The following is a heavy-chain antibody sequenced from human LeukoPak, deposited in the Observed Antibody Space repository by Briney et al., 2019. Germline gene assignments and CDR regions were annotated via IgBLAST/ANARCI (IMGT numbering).Heavy chain of an antibody. J-gene: IGHJ2*01. CDR3: ARRPETVVVIEDWYFDL. V-gene: IGHV1-2*02. CDR2: INPNSGGT. D-gene: IGHD3-22*01. CDR1: GYTFTGYY. Sequence: VASVKVSCKASGYTFTGYYMHWVRQAPGQGLEWMGWINPNSGGTNYAQKDQGRVTMTRDRSISTAYMELSRLRSDDTAVYYCARRPETVVVIEDWYFDLWGRGTLVTVSS.